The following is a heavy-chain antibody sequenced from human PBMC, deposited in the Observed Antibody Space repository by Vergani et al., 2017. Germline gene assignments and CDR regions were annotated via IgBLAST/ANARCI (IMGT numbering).Heavy chain of an antibody. V-gene: IGHV4-31*03. D-gene: IGHD4-17*01. CDR3: ARDFEKLDYGDSYYYYGMDV. CDR1: GGSISSGGYY. Sequence: QLQLQESGPGLVKPSETLSLTCTVSGGSISSGGYYWGWIRQHPGKGLEWIGYIYYSGSTYYNPSLKSRVTISVDTSKNQFSLKLSSVTAADTAVYYCARDFEKLDYGDSYYYYGMDVWGQGTTVTVSS. CDR2: IYYSGST. J-gene: IGHJ6*02.